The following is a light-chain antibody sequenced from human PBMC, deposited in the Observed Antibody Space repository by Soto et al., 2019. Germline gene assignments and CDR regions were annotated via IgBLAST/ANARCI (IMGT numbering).Light chain of an antibody. Sequence: DIQMTQSPSSLSASVGDRVTITCRASQGISNYLAWYQQKPGKVPKLLIYAASTLQSGVPSRFSGSGSGTDSTLTISSLKPIDVATYYCQMYNNAPFTFGPGTKVDIK. J-gene: IGKJ3*01. CDR1: QGISNY. V-gene: IGKV1-27*01. CDR3: QMYNNAPFT. CDR2: AAS.